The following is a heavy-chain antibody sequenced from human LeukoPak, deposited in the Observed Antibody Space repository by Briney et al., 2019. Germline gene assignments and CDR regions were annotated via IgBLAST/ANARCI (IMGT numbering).Heavy chain of an antibody. D-gene: IGHD3-22*01. Sequence: GGSLRLSCAASGFIFSNYAMHWVRQAPGKGLEWVADISDNVNIKYYADSVKGRFTISRDNSKNTVYLQMDSLRPEDTAVYFCARDQCDRSFDYWGQGTLVTVSS. CDR2: ISDNVNIK. J-gene: IGHJ4*02. CDR1: GFIFSNYA. V-gene: IGHV3-30-3*01. CDR3: ARDQCDRSFDY.